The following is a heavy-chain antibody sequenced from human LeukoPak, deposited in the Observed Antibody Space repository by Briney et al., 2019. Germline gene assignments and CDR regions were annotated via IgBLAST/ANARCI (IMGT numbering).Heavy chain of an antibody. CDR3: ARERQLERRDGAAFDV. Sequence: GGSLRLSCAASGFTFSDYYMSWIRQAPGKGLEWVSYISSSGSTIYYADSVKGRFTISRDNAENSLYLQMNSLRAEDTAVYYCARERQLERRDGAAFDVWGQGTMVTVSS. CDR2: ISSSGSTI. D-gene: IGHD1-1*01. J-gene: IGHJ3*01. CDR1: GFTFSDYY. V-gene: IGHV3-11*01.